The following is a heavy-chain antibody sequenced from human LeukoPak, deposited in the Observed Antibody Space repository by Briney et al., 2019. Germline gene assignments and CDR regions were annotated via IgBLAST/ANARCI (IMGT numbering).Heavy chain of an antibody. V-gene: IGHV4-39*01. J-gene: IGHJ5*02. CDR2: IYYSGST. Sequence: TSETLSLTCTVSGGSISRSSYYWGWIRQPPGNGLEWIGSIYYSGSTYYNPSLKSRVTISVDTSKNQFSLKLSSVTAADTAVSYCARLDYGQNWFDPWGQGTLVTVSS. D-gene: IGHD4/OR15-4a*01. CDR3: ARLDYGQNWFDP. CDR1: GGSISRSSYY.